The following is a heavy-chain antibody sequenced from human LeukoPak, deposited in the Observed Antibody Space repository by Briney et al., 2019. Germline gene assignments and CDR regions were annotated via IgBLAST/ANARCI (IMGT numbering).Heavy chain of an antibody. J-gene: IGHJ5*02. CDR1: GFTFSSYA. Sequence: GGSLRLSCAASGFTFSSYAMHWVRQAPGKGLEWVAVISYDGSNKYYADSVKGRFTISRDNSKNTLYLQMNSLRAEDTAVYYCARGGAYYYDSSGYYGLFDPWGQGTLVTVSS. V-gene: IGHV3-30*04. CDR3: ARGGAYYYDSSGYYGLFDP. D-gene: IGHD3-22*01. CDR2: ISYDGSNK.